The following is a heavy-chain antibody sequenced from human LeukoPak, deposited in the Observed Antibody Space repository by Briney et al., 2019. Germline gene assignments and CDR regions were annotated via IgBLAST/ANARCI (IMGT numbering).Heavy chain of an antibody. CDR2: IYYSGST. D-gene: IGHD2-2*01. J-gene: IGHJ6*02. Sequence: SETLSLTCTVSGGSISSYYWSWIRQPPGKGLEWIGYIYYSGSTNYNPSLKSRVTISVDTSKNQFSLKLSSVTAADTAVYYCARDYCSSTSCYYGVGPYYYYGMDVWGQGTTVTVSS. CDR1: GGSISSYY. V-gene: IGHV4-59*01. CDR3: ARDYCSSTSCYYGVGPYYYYGMDV.